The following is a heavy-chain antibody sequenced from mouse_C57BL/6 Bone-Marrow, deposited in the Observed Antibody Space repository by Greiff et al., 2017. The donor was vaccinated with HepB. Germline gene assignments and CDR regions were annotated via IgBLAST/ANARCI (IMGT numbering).Heavy chain of an antibody. Sequence: QVQLQQPGAELVRPGTSVKLSCKASGYTFTSYWMHWVKQRPGQGLEWIGVIDPSDSYTNYNQKFKGKATLTVDTSSSTAYMQLSSLTSEDSAVYYCARRNCGRTWFAYWGQGTLVTVSA. V-gene: IGHV1-59*01. CDR2: IDPSDSYT. D-gene: IGHD1-1*01. CDR3: ARRNCGRTWFAY. J-gene: IGHJ3*01. CDR1: GYTFTSYW.